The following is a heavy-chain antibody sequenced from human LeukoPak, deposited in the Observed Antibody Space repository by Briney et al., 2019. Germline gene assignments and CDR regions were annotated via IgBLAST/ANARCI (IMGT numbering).Heavy chain of an antibody. CDR2: IYYSGST. V-gene: IGHV4-59*01. D-gene: IGHD6-19*01. CDR3: ARASRYSSGWYVWFDP. CDR1: GDSISGYY. Sequence: PSETLSLTCTVSGDSISGYYWSWIRQPPGKGLEWIGYIYYSGSTNYNPSLKSRVTISVDTSKNQFSLKLTSVTAADTAVYYCARASRYSSGWYVWFDPWGQGTLVTVSS. J-gene: IGHJ5*02.